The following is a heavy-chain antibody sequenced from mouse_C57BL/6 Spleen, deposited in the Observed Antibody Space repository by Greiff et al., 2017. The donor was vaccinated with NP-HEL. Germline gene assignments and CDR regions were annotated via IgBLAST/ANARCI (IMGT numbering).Heavy chain of an antibody. D-gene: IGHD2-3*01. CDR2: IYPGGGYT. CDR3: ARSHLYANFDY. CDR1: GYTFTNYW. Sequence: QVQLKESGAELVRPGTSVKMSCKASGYTFTNYWIGWAKQRPGHGLEWIGDIYPGGGYTNYNEKFKGKATLTADKSSSTAYMQFSSLTSEDSAIYYCARSHLYANFDYWGQGTTLTVSS. J-gene: IGHJ2*01. V-gene: IGHV1-63*01.